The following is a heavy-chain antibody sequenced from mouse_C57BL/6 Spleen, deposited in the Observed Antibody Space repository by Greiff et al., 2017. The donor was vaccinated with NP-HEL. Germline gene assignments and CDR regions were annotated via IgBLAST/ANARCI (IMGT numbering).Heavy chain of an antibody. CDR1: GYTFTSYW. V-gene: IGHV1-69*01. CDR3: ARGEAF. D-gene: IGHD6-1*01. CDR2: IDPSDSYT. Sequence: QVQLQQPGAELVMPGASVKLSCKASGYTFTSYWMHWVKQRPGHGLEWIGEIDPSDSYTNYNQKFKGKSTLTVDKSSSTAYMQLSSLTAEDSAVYYCARGEAFWGQGTTLTVSS. J-gene: IGHJ2*01.